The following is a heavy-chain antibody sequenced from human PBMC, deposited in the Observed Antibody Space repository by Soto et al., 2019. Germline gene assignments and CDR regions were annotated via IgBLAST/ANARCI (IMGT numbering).Heavy chain of an antibody. CDR1: GFTFSSYA. CDR2: ISGSGGST. V-gene: IGHV3-23*01. CDR3: AIGLIAARPYYYYYMDV. D-gene: IGHD6-6*01. Sequence: EVQLLESGGGLVQPGGSLRLSCAASGFTFSSYAMSWVRQAPGKWLEWVSAISGSGGSTYYADSVKGRFTISRDNSKKTLYLQMNSLRAEDTAVYYCAIGLIAARPYYYYYMDVWGKGTTVNVSS. J-gene: IGHJ6*03.